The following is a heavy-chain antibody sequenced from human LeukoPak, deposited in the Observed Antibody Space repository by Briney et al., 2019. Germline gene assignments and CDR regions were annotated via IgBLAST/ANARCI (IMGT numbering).Heavy chain of an antibody. V-gene: IGHV1-18*01. Sequence: ASVKVSCKASGYSFTSHGISWVRQAPGQGLEWMGWISVHNGYTRYAQKFQGRVTMTTETSTSTAYMDLRSLRSDDTAIYYCARDMRHYRNYDSSGYYYNFESWGQGTVVSVSS. J-gene: IGHJ4*02. CDR3: ARDMRHYRNYDSSGYYYNFES. CDR2: ISVHNGYT. CDR1: GYSFTSHG. D-gene: IGHD3-22*01.